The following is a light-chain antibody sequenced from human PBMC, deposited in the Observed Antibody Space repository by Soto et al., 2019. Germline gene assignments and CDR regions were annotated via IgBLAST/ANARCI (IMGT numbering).Light chain of an antibody. J-gene: IGKJ5*01. CDR1: QSISTK. Sequence: IVMTQSPATLSVSPGGRATLSCRASQSISTKLAWYQQKPGQAPRLLIYNASNRTTGIPARFSGSGSGTDFTLTISSLEPEDFAVYYCQQRGDWPPITFGQGTRLEIK. V-gene: IGKV3-11*01. CDR2: NAS. CDR3: QQRGDWPPIT.